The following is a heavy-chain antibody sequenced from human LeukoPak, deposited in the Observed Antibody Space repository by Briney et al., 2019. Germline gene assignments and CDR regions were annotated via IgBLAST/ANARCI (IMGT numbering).Heavy chain of an antibody. CDR1: GGSISSYY. D-gene: IGHD3-3*01. CDR2: IYYRGST. Sequence: PSETLSLTCTVSGGSISSYYWSWIRQPPGKGLERIGYIYYRGSTNYNPSLTSRVTISVDTSKNQFSLKLSSVTAADTAVYYCARATKSHDFWSGTYAFDIWGQGTMVTVSS. J-gene: IGHJ3*02. V-gene: IGHV4-59*01. CDR3: ARATKSHDFWSGTYAFDI.